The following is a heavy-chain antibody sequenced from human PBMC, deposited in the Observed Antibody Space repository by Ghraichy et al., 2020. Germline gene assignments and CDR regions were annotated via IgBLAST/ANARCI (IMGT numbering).Heavy chain of an antibody. D-gene: IGHD3-10*01. CDR2: ISSNGDST. J-gene: IGHJ4*02. V-gene: IGHV3-64D*09. CDR3: VRATYSGY. Sequence: GESLNISCSASGFTFTSYAMHWVRQAPGKGLEYVSAISSNGDSTYYADSVTGRFTISRDNSKNTLYLQMSTLRAEDTAVYFCVRATYSGYWGQGTLVTVSS. CDR1: GFTFTSYA.